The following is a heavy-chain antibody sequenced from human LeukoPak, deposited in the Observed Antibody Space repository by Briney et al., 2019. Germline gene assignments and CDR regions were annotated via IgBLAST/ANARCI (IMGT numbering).Heavy chain of an antibody. Sequence: GGSLRLSCAASGFTFSSYAMSWVRQAPGQGLEWVSGISSSGSSTYYADSVKGRFTISRDNSKNTLYLQMNSLRDEDTAVYYCAKSSYYDASGYYREYYFDYWGQGTLVTVSS. J-gene: IGHJ4*02. CDR3: AKSSYYDASGYYREYYFDY. D-gene: IGHD3-22*01. CDR1: GFTFSSYA. V-gene: IGHV3-23*01. CDR2: ISSSGSST.